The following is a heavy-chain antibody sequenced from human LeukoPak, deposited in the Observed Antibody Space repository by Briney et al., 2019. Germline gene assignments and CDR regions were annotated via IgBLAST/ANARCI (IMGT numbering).Heavy chain of an antibody. V-gene: IGHV3-21*01. J-gene: IGHJ6*02. D-gene: IGHD3-3*01. CDR3: ARGVFWQQEHYGMDV. CDR2: ISSSSSYI. CDR1: GFIFSSYS. Sequence: GGSLRLSCAASGFIFSSYSMNWVRQAPGKGLEWVSSISSSSSYIYYADSVKGRFTISRDDAEDALSLQMNSLRVEDTAVYYCARGVFWQQEHYGMDVWGQGTTVTVSS.